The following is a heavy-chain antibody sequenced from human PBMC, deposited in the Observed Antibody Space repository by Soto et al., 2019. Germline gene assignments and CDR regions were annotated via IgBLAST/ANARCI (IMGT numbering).Heavy chain of an antibody. Sequence: GGSLRLSCAASGFTFDDYTMHWVRQAPGKGLEWVSLISWDGGSTYYADSVKGRFTISRDNSKNSLYLQMNSLRTEDTALYYCATNSGYDFAFRPAGYYGMDVWGQGTTVTVSS. CDR1: GFTFDDYT. J-gene: IGHJ6*02. V-gene: IGHV3-43*01. D-gene: IGHD5-12*01. CDR2: ISWDGGST. CDR3: ATNSGYDFAFRPAGYYGMDV.